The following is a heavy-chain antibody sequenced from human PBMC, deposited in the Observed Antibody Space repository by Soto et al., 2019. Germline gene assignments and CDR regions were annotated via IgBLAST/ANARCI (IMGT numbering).Heavy chain of an antibody. J-gene: IGHJ3*02. Sequence: VKVSCKASGYTFTSYYMHWVLQAPGQGLDWMGIINPSGGSTSYAQKFQGRVTMTRDTSTSTVYMELSSLRSEDTAVYYCARERSVLRSLEWFPDAFDIWGQGTMVTVSS. D-gene: IGHD3-3*01. CDR3: ARERSVLRSLEWFPDAFDI. V-gene: IGHV1-46*01. CDR2: INPSGGST. CDR1: GYTFTSYY.